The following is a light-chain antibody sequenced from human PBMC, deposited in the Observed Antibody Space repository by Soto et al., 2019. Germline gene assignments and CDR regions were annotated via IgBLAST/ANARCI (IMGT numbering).Light chain of an antibody. J-gene: IGKJ1*01. CDR2: DAS. CDR1: QGIRND. CDR3: LQDDSYPLT. V-gene: IGKV1-6*01. Sequence: AIQMTQSPSSLSASAGDRVTITCRASQGIRNDLSWYQQKPGKAPKLLIYDASSLQSGVPSRFSGSGFGTDFTLTISSLQPEEFATYYCLQDDSYPLTFGQGTKVQIK.